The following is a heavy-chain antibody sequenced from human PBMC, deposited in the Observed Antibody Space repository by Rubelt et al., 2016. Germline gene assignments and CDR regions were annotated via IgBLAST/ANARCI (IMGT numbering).Heavy chain of an antibody. J-gene: IGHJ4*02. CDR1: GLTFSSSA. V-gene: IGHV3-30*04. CDR2: ISYDGSNK. CDR3: ARVRTYYSNYGFFDH. D-gene: IGHD4-11*01. Sequence: GLTFSSSAMHWVRQAPDKGLEWLAVISYDGSNKYYADSVKGRFTISRDNSKNTLYLQMNSLRAEDTAVYYCARVRTYYSNYGFFDHWGQGALVSVSS.